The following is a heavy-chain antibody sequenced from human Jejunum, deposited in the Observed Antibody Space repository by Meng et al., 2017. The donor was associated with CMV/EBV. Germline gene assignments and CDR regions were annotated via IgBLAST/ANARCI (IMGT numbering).Heavy chain of an antibody. Sequence: SFKAAGYTFTDYAINWMRQAPGQGPEWMGWINTNTGNPTYARGFTGRFVFSLDTSVSTAYVEISGLKAEDTAVYYCARYGLVLGKFDYWGQGTLVTVSS. D-gene: IGHD2-8*01. V-gene: IGHV7-4-1*02. CDR3: ARYGLVLGKFDY. J-gene: IGHJ4*02. CDR1: GYTFTDYA. CDR2: INTNTGNP.